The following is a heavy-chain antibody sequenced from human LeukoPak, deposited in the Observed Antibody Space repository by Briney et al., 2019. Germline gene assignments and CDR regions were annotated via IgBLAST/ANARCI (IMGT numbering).Heavy chain of an antibody. CDR2: ISGSGGST. CDR3: AKDYQAHYYGSGSYYANFDY. Sequence: GGSLRLPCAASGFTFSSYAMSWVRQAPGKGLEWVSAISGSGGSTYYADSVKGRFTISRDNSKNTLYLQVNSLRAEDTAVYYCAKDYQAHYYGSGSYYANFDYWGQGTLVTVSS. J-gene: IGHJ4*02. D-gene: IGHD3-10*01. CDR1: GFTFSSYA. V-gene: IGHV3-23*01.